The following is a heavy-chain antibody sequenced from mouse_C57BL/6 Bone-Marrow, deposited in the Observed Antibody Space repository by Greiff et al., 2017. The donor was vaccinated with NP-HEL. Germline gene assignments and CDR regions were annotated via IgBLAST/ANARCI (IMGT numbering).Heavy chain of an antibody. D-gene: IGHD1-1*01. Sequence: QVQLKQSGAELVRPGASVKLSCKASGYTFTDYYINWVKQRPGQGLEWIARIYPGSGNTYYNEKFKGKATLTAEKSSSTAYMQLSSLTSEDSAVYFCARGGTTPLRWYFDVWGTGTTVTVSS. CDR3: ARGGTTPLRWYFDV. V-gene: IGHV1-76*01. CDR2: IYPGSGNT. CDR1: GYTFTDYY. J-gene: IGHJ1*03.